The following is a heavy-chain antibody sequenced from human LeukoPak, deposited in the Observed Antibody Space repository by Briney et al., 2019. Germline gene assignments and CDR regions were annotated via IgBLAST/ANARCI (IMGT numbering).Heavy chain of an antibody. D-gene: IGHD3-3*01. CDR2: ISAYNGNT. Sequence: AASVKVSCKASGYTFTSYGISWMRQAPGQGLEWMGWISAYNGNTNYAQKLKGRVNMTTDTPTSPAYMELRSLRSADTDVYYCASEVRFLEAFGIWGHGTMVTASS. CDR3: ASEVRFLEAFGI. J-gene: IGHJ3*02. V-gene: IGHV1-18*01. CDR1: GYTFTSYG.